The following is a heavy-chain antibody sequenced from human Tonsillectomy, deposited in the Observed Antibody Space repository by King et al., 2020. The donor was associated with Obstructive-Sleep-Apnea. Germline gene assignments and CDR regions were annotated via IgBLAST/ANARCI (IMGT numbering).Heavy chain of an antibody. CDR1: GGSISSSSYY. J-gene: IGHJ4*02. CDR2: IYYSAST. Sequence: LQLQESGPGLVKPSETLSLTCTVSGGSISSSSYYWGWIRQPPGKGLEWIGSIYYSASTYYNPSLKSRVTISVDTSKNQFSLKLSSVTAADTAVYYCARDLGHYDSWSGYSSSFDYWGQGTLVTVSS. V-gene: IGHV4-39*07. CDR3: ARDLGHYDSWSGYSSSFDY. D-gene: IGHD3-3*01.